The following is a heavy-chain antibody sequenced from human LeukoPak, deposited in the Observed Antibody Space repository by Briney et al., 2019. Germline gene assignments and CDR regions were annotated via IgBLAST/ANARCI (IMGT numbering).Heavy chain of an antibody. CDR2: IYFSGST. V-gene: IGHV4-31*03. CDR1: GGSIISGGYY. Sequence: SETLSLTCTVSGGSIISGGYYWSWVRQHPGKGLEWIGYIYFSGSTYYNPSLKSRLTISVDKSKNQFSLKLRSVTAADTAVYYCARAQYCSSTSCYSSWFDPWGQGTLVTASS. J-gene: IGHJ5*02. D-gene: IGHD2-2*02. CDR3: ARAQYCSSTSCYSSWFDP.